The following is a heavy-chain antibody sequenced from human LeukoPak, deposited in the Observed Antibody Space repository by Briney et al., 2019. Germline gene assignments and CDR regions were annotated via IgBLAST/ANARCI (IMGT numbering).Heavy chain of an antibody. V-gene: IGHV1-24*01. CDR3: ATGDIVVVPADTLDY. CDR2: FDPEDGET. CDR1: GYTLTELS. Sequence: ASVKVSCXVSGYTLTELSMHWVRQAHGKGLEWMGGFDPEDGETIYAQKFQGRATMTEATSTDTAYMELSSLRSEDTAVYYCATGDIVVVPADTLDYWGQGTLVTVSS. D-gene: IGHD2-2*01. J-gene: IGHJ4*02.